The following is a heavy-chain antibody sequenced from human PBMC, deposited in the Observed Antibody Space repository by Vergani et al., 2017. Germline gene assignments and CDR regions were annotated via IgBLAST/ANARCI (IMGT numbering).Heavy chain of an antibody. Sequence: EVQLVESGGGLVQPGGSLRLSCAASGFTFSSYSMNWVRQAPGKGLEWVSYISSSSSTIYYADSVKGRFTISRDNAKNSLYLQMNSLRAEDTAVYYCARDRGEYQPYYYYYGMDVWGQGTTVTVSS. V-gene: IGHV3-48*01. CDR2: ISSSSSTI. J-gene: IGHJ6*02. D-gene: IGHD2-2*01. CDR1: GFTFSSYS. CDR3: ARDRGEYQPYYYYYGMDV.